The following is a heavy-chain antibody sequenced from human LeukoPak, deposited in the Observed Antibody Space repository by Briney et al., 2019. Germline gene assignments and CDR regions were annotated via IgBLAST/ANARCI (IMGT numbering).Heavy chain of an antibody. CDR1: GFTFSSFP. J-gene: IGHJ4*02. CDR2: ISYDGSNK. V-gene: IGHV3-30-3*01. CDR3: ARTYSSSSWDY. Sequence: SGGSLRLSCAASGFTFSSFPMHWVRQAPGKGLEWVAVISYDGSNKYYADSVKGRFTISRDNSKNTLYLQMNSLRADDTAVYYCARTYSSSSWDYWGQGTLVTVSS. D-gene: IGHD6-6*01.